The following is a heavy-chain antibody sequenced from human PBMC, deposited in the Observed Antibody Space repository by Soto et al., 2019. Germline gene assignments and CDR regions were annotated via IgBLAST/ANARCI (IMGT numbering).Heavy chain of an antibody. CDR2: ISYDGSNK. J-gene: IGHJ6*02. D-gene: IGHD4-4*01. CDR3: AGDYSNLPYYYYGMDV. V-gene: IGHV3-30-3*01. Sequence: GGSLRLSCAASGFTFSSYAMHWVRQAPGKGLEWVAVISYDGSNKYYADSVKGRFTISRDNSKNTLYLQMNSLRDEDTAVYYCAGDYSNLPYYYYGMDVWGQGTTVTVSS. CDR1: GFTFSSYA.